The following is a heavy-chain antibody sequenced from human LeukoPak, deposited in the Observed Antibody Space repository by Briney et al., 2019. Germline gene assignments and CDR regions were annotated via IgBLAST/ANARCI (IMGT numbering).Heavy chain of an antibody. Sequence: GGSLRLSCAASGFTFSSFAMIWVRQAPGKGLEWLSFISSSSTALYYADSVKGRFITSRDNAKNLLYLQMNSLRDEDTAMYYCARLPHTYAYSSWGQGTLVTVSS. CDR3: ARLPHTYAYSS. J-gene: IGHJ5*02. CDR2: ISSSSTAL. CDR1: GFTFSSFA. V-gene: IGHV3-48*02. D-gene: IGHD3-16*01.